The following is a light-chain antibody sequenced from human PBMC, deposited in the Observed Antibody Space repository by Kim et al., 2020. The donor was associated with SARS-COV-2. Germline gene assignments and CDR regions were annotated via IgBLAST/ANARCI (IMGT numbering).Light chain of an antibody. J-gene: IGLJ2*01. V-gene: IGLV2-14*03. CDR3: SSYTSSSTRV. CDR1: SGDVGGYNY. CDR2: DVT. Sequence: QSALTQPASMSGSPGQSITISCTGTSGDVGGYNYVSWYQQHPGKAPKLMIYDVTNRPSGVSNRFSGSKSGNTASLTISGLQAEDEADYYCSSYTSSSTRVFGGGTQLTVL.